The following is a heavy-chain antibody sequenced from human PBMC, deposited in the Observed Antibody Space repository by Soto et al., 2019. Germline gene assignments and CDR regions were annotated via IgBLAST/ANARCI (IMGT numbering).Heavy chain of an antibody. CDR2: IWYDGSNK. V-gene: IGHV3-33*01. Sequence: QVQLVESGGGVVQPGRSLRLSCAASGFTFSSYGMHWVRQAPGKGLEWVAVIWYDGSNKYYADSVKGRFTISRDNSKNTLYLQMNSLRAEDTAVYYCARAGSTGIAARRVDYWGQGTLVTVSS. J-gene: IGHJ4*02. CDR1: GFTFSSYG. D-gene: IGHD6-6*01. CDR3: ARAGSTGIAARRVDY.